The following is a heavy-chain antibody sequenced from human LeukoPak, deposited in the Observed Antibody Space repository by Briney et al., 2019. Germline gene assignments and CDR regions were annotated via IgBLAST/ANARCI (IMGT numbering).Heavy chain of an antibody. J-gene: IGHJ4*02. CDR2: INWIGGTT. CDR3: ARDLGYPTSYFDY. D-gene: IGHD6-13*01. V-gene: IGHV3-20*04. CDR1: GFTFDDYG. Sequence: GGSLRLSCAASGFTFDDYGMSWIRQAPGKGLEWVSGINWIGGTTGYADSLKGRFTICRDNAKNPLYLQMNSLRAEDTALYYCARDLGYPTSYFDYWGQGTLVTVSS.